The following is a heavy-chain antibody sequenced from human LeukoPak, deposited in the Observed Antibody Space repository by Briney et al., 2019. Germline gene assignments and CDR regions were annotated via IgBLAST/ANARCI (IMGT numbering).Heavy chain of an antibody. Sequence: SETLSLTCVVSGYSISSDYYWGWIRQPPGKGLEWIGSIYHSGSIYYNPSLKSRVTISIDTSKNQFSLKLSSVTAADTVVYYCATMGYCTSISCPYYFDYWGQGTLVTVSS. J-gene: IGHJ4*02. CDR2: IYHSGSI. D-gene: IGHD2-2*01. CDR1: GYSISSDYY. CDR3: ATMGYCTSISCPYYFDY. V-gene: IGHV4-38-2*01.